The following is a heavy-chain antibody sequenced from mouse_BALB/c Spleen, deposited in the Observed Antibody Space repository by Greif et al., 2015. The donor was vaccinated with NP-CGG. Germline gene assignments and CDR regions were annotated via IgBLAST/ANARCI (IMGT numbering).Heavy chain of an antibody. Sequence: EVKLMESGGGLVQPGGSLKLSCAASGFTFSSYGMSWVRQTPDKRLELVATINSNGGSTYYPDSVKGRFTISRDNAKNTLYLQMSSLKSEDTAMYYCAKEDDGYYGGAMDYWGQGTSVTVSS. V-gene: IGHV5-6-3*01. D-gene: IGHD2-3*01. J-gene: IGHJ4*01. CDR2: INSNGGST. CDR3: AKEDDGYYGGAMDY. CDR1: GFTFSSYG.